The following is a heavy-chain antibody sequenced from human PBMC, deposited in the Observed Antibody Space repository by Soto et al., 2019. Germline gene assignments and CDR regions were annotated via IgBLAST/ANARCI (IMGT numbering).Heavy chain of an antibody. Sequence: PGGSLRLSXAASGFTFSDYYMSWIRQAPGKGLEWVSYISSSGSTIYYADSVKGRFTISRDNAKNSLYLQMNSLRAEDTAVYYCARPAAHSGDAFDIWGQGTMVTVSS. V-gene: IGHV3-11*01. CDR1: GFTFSDYY. CDR3: ARPAAHSGDAFDI. D-gene: IGHD2-2*01. J-gene: IGHJ3*02. CDR2: ISSSGSTI.